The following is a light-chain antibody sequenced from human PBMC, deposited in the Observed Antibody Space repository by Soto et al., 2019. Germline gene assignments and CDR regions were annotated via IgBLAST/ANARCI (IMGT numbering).Light chain of an antibody. CDR3: QQRSNWPPLNT. V-gene: IGKV3-11*01. CDR1: QSVSSY. Sequence: EIVLTQSPATLSLSPGERATLSCRASQSVSSYLAWYQQKPGQAPRLLIYDASNRATGIPARFSGSGSGTDFTLTISSLEPEDFAVYYCQQRSNWPPLNTFGPGTKVDIK. CDR2: DAS. J-gene: IGKJ3*01.